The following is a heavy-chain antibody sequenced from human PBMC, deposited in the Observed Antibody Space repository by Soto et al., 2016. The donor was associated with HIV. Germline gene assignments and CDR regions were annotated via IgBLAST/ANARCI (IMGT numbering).Heavy chain of an antibody. CDR1: GASVRNLDYY. J-gene: IGHJ6*02. Sequence: QVRLLESGPGLVKPSETLTLTCTVSGASVRNLDYYWSWIRQSPGKGLEWLGYVHYSGGTDLQSLPQDSGHHVNRLAQESILPETDLCDGRGHGQYITCAKDIANVVDTAGMDVVGPR. CDR3: AKDIANVVDTAGMDV. D-gene: IGHD2-21*01. V-gene: IGHV4-61*08. CDR2: VHYSGGT.